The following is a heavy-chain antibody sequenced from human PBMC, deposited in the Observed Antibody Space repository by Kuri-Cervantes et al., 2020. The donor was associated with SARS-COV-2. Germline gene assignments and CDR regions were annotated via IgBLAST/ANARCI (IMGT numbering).Heavy chain of an antibody. D-gene: IGHD3-3*01. Sequence: GESLKISCKGSGYSFTSYWIAWVRQMPGKGLEWMGIIYPGDPDTRYSPSFQGQVTISDDKSISTAYLQWSSLKASDTAMYYCASTVALWSGYYDYWGQGTLVTVSS. CDR3: ASTVALWSGYYDY. J-gene: IGHJ4*02. CDR1: GYSFTSYW. CDR2: IYPGDPDT. V-gene: IGHV5-51*01.